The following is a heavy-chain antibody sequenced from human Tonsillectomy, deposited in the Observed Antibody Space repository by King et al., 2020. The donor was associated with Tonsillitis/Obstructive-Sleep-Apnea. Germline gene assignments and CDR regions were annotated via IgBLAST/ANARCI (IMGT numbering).Heavy chain of an antibody. J-gene: IGHJ2*01. CDR3: ARFTATPLWYFDL. V-gene: IGHV5-10-1*01. Sequence: VQLVEYGAEVKKPGESLRISCKGSGYSFTSYWISWVRQMPGKGLEWMGRIDPSDSYTNYSPSFQGHVTISADKSISTAYLQWSSLKASDTAMYYCARFTATPLWYFDLWGRGTRVTVSS. D-gene: IGHD4-17*01. CDR1: GYSFTSYW. CDR2: IDPSDSYT.